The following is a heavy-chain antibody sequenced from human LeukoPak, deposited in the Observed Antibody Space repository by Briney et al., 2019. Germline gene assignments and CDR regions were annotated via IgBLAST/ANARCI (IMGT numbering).Heavy chain of an antibody. CDR2: NSSSSSYI. J-gene: IGHJ3*02. D-gene: IGHD3-22*01. V-gene: IGHV3-21*01. CDR3: ARVLSLPYYYDSSGYTDAFDI. Sequence: KAGGSLRLSCAASGFTFSSYSMNWVRQAPGKGLEWVSSNSSSSSYIYYADSVKGRFTISRDNAKNSLYLQMNSLRAEDTAVYYCARVLSLPYYYDSSGYTDAFDIWGQGTMVTVSS. CDR1: GFTFSSYS.